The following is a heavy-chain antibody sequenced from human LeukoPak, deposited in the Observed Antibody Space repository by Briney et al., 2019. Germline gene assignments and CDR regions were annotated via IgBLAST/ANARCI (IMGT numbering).Heavy chain of an antibody. CDR2: TSYDESHK. CDR1: GFTFSTNA. Sequence: PGGSLRLSCAASGFTFSTNAMHWVRQAPGKGLEWVAVTSYDESHKYYADSVKGRFTISRDTANNTLYLQMNSLRAEDTAVYYCARDNVYGSGTEYWGQGTLVTVSS. D-gene: IGHD3-10*01. J-gene: IGHJ4*02. V-gene: IGHV3-30-3*01. CDR3: ARDNVYGSGTEY.